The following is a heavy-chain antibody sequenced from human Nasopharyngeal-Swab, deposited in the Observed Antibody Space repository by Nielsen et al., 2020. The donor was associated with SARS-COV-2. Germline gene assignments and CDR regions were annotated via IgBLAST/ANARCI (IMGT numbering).Heavy chain of an antibody. CDR2: INAGNGNT. V-gene: IGHV1-3*01. CDR1: GYTFTTYA. J-gene: IGHJ5*02. D-gene: IGHD6-13*01. CDR3: ASEYSSSSDWFDP. Sequence: GESLKISCKTSGYTFTTYAMHWVRQAPGQRLEWMGWINAGNGNTKYSQKFQGRVTITRDTSATTAYMELSRLRSEDTAVYYCASEYSSSSDWFDPWGQGTLVTVSS.